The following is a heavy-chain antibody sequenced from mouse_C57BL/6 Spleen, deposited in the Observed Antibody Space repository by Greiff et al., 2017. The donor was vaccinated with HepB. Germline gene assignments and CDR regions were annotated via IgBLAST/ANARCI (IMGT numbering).Heavy chain of an antibody. V-gene: IGHV1-15*01. Sequence: QVQLKHSGAELVRPGASVTLSCKASGYTFTDYEMHWVKQTPVHGLEWIGAIDPETGGTAHNQKFKGKAILTADKSSSTAYMELRSLTSEDSAVYYCTRGGHRNYDYWGQGTTLTVSS. CDR3: TRGGHRNYDY. CDR2: IDPETGGT. D-gene: IGHD2-5*01. J-gene: IGHJ2*01. CDR1: GYTFTDYE.